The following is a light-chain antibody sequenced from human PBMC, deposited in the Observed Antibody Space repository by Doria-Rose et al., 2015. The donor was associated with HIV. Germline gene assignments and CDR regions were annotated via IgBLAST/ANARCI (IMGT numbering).Light chain of an antibody. CDR1: QSFSSTY. J-gene: IGKJ1*01. V-gene: IGKV3-20*01. Sequence: TQSPSNLSLSPGERANLSCRASQSFSSTYLARYQQKPGQAPSLLIYDGSTRATGIPDRFSASGSGTDFTLTINRLEPEDFALYYCHQYGTSWTFGQGTKVEI. CDR2: DGS. CDR3: HQYGTSWT.